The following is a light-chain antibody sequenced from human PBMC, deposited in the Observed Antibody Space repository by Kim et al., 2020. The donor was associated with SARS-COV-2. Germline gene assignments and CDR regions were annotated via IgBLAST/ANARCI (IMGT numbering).Light chain of an antibody. J-gene: IGKJ5*01. CDR3: QQFNSYPRT. CDR2: VAS. CDR1: QSISSW. Sequence: EIQLTQSPSSLSASVGDRVTITCRASQSISSWLAWYQQKPEKAPKCLISVASTLQSGVPSRFSGSGSGTDFTLTISSLQPEDFATYYCQQFNSYPRTFGQGTRLEIK. V-gene: IGKV1D-16*01.